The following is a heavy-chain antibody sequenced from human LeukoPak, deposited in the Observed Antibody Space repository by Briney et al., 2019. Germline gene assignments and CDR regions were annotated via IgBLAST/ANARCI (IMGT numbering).Heavy chain of an antibody. Sequence: PSETLSLTCAVSGASISRGGGGCGGRQPPGRGLEGIGIFSHSGITNCTLSLKSRFTISVDKSRNQFYLNLISVTAADPAVYFWARDGGHNQEHWGEGTLVTVSS. CDR3: ARDGGHNQEH. J-gene: IGHJ4*02. CDR1: GASISRGGG. D-gene: IGHD1-1*01. V-gene: IGHV4-4*02. CDR2: FSHSGIT.